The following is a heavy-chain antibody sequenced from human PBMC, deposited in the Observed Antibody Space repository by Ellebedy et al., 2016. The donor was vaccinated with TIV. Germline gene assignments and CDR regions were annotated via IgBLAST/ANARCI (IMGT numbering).Heavy chain of an antibody. D-gene: IGHD2-15*01. CDR3: ARAMGSCSGGSCYPLDY. Sequence: AASVKVSCKTSGYTFTSYAMHWVRQAPGQRLEWMGWINAGNGNTKSSQKFQGRVTIARDTSASTAYMELSSLRSEDTAVYYCARAMGSCSGGSCYPLDYWGQGSLVTVSS. CDR2: INAGNGNT. CDR1: GYTFTSYA. V-gene: IGHV1-3*01. J-gene: IGHJ4*02.